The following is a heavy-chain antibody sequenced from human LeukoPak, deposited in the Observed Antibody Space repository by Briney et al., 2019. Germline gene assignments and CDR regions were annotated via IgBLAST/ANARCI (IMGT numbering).Heavy chain of an antibody. CDR1: GGTFSSYA. CDR2: IIPIFGTA. D-gene: IGHD3-22*01. J-gene: IGHJ4*02. CDR3: AGEVRGYYDSSGYLDY. Sequence: ASMKVSCKASGGTFSSYAISWVRQAPGQGLEWMGGIIPIFGTANYAQKFQGRVTITADESTSTAYMELSSLRSEDTAVYYCAGEVRGYYDSSGYLDYWGQGTLVTVSS. V-gene: IGHV1-69*13.